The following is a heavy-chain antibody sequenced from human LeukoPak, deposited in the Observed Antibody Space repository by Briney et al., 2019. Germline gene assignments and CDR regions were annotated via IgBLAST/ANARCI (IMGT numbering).Heavy chain of an antibody. CDR2: ISGGGGTT. D-gene: IGHD2-15*01. CDR3: AKGRGPSWPDSRELDY. Sequence: GGSLRLSCAASGCTFSAYAMSWVRHAPGKGLEGVSIISGGGGTTDYADSVKGRFTISRDNSANTVYLQMNSLRAEDTALYYCAKGRGPSWPDSRELDYWGQGIQVTVSP. V-gene: IGHV3-23*01. J-gene: IGHJ4*02. CDR1: GCTFSAYA.